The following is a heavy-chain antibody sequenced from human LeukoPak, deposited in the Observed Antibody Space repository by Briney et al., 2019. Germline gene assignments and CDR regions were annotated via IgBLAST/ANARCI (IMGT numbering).Heavy chain of an antibody. Sequence: GGSLRLSCAASGFTFSSYWMSWVRQAPGKGLEWVANIKQDGSEKYYVDSLKGRFTISRDNAKNSLYLQMNSLRAEDTAVYYCARGYISPRMNWFDPWGRGTLVTVSS. CDR1: GFTFSSYW. CDR3: ARGYISPRMNWFDP. CDR2: IKQDGSEK. D-gene: IGHD3-16*02. J-gene: IGHJ5*02. V-gene: IGHV3-7*05.